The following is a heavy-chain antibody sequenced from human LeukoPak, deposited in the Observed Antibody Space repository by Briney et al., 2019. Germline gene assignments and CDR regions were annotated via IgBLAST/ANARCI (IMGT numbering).Heavy chain of an antibody. CDR2: INAGNGNT. CDR3: ARELIVGATRYYCYGMDV. Sequence: ASVKVSCKASGYTFTSYAMHWVRQAPGQRLEWMGWINAGNGNTKYSQKFQGRVTITRDTSASTAYMELSSLRSEDTAVYYYARELIVGATRYYCYGMDVWGQGTTVTVSS. CDR1: GYTFTSYA. V-gene: IGHV1-3*01. D-gene: IGHD1-26*01. J-gene: IGHJ6*02.